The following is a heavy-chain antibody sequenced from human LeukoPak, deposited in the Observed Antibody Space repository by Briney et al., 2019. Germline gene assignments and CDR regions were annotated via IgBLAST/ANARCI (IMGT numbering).Heavy chain of an antibody. CDR3: ARAQRYCSSTSCYAIRRFDY. CDR2: IYHSGST. V-gene: IGHV4-59*01. D-gene: IGHD2-2*01. J-gene: IGHJ4*02. CDR1: GGSISSYY. Sequence: SETLSLTCTVSGGSISSYYWSWIRQPPGKGLEWIGYIYHSGSTNYNPSLKSRVTISVDTSKNQFSLKLSSVTAADTAMYYCARAQRYCSSTSCYAIRRFDYWGQGTLVTVSS.